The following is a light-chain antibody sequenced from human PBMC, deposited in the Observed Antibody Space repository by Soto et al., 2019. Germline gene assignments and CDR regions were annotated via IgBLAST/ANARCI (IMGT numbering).Light chain of an antibody. CDR2: GAS. V-gene: IGKV3-15*01. Sequence: EIVMTQSPATLSVSPGERTTLCCRASQSVFSNLAWYQQKPGQAPRLLIYGASTRATGIPARFSGSGSGTEFTLTISSLQSEDFALYYCQQYNNWPPYTFGQGTKLEIK. CDR1: QSVFSN. J-gene: IGKJ2*01. CDR3: QQYNNWPPYT.